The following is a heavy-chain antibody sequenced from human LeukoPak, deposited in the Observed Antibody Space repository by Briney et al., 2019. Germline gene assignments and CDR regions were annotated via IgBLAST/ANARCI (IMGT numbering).Heavy chain of an antibody. D-gene: IGHD3-16*01. CDR2: IYHSGST. CDR3: ARHSGGSWYFDY. CDR1: GGSISSGGYS. V-gene: IGHV4-30-2*01. Sequence: PSQTLSLTCAVSGGSISSGGYSWSWIRQPPGKGLEWIGYIYHSGSTYYNPSLKSRVTISVDTSKNQFSLKLSSVTAADTAVYYCARHSGGSWYFDYWGQGTLVTVSS. J-gene: IGHJ4*02.